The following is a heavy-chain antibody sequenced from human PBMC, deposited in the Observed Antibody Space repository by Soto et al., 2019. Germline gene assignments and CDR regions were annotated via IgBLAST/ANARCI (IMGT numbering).Heavy chain of an antibody. J-gene: IGHJ4*02. CDR1: GFTFSSYG. CDR2: IWYDGSNK. Sequence: ESGGGVVQPGRSLRLSCAASGFTFSSYGMHWVRQAPGKGLEWVAVIWYDGSNKYYADSVKGRFTISRDNSKNTLYLQMNSLRAEDTAVYYCASSYDSSGYYDYWGQGTLVTVSS. D-gene: IGHD3-22*01. CDR3: ASSYDSSGYYDY. V-gene: IGHV3-33*01.